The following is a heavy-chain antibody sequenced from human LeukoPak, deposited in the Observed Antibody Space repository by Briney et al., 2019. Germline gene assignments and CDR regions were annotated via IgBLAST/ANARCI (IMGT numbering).Heavy chain of an antibody. Sequence: GGSLRLSCAASGFTFDDYAMHWVRQAPGKGLEWVSGISWNSGSIGYADSVKGRFTISRDNSKNTVYLQMNSLRPEDTAVYYCARDGIQMWLLSYFDYWGQGTLVTVSS. J-gene: IGHJ4*02. V-gene: IGHV3-9*01. CDR2: ISWNSGSI. CDR1: GFTFDDYA. CDR3: ARDGIQMWLLSYFDY. D-gene: IGHD5-18*01.